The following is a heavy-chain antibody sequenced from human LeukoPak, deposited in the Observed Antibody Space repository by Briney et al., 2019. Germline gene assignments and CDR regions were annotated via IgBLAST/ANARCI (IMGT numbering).Heavy chain of an antibody. J-gene: IGHJ4*02. Sequence: PSETLSLTCTVSGGSISSSSYYWGWIRQPPGKGLEWIGSIYYSGSTYYNPSLKSRVTISVDTSKNRFSLKLSSVTAADTAVYYCARQGGSVLHYSDYWGQGTLVTVSS. CDR2: IYYSGST. CDR1: GGSISSSSYY. CDR3: ARQGGSVLHYSDY. V-gene: IGHV4-39*01. D-gene: IGHD5-12*01.